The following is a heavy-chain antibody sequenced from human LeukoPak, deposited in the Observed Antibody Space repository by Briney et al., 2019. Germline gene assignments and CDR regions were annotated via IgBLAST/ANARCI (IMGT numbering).Heavy chain of an antibody. CDR2: ISSSGSTI. V-gene: IGHV3-48*03. CDR1: GFTYSRYE. CDR3: ARDRGSVRGYYYGMDV. Sequence: GGSVRLSCAASGFTYSRYEMNWLRQAPGKGLAWVSYISSSGSTIYYADSVKGRFNISRDNAKTSLYLQMNSLRAEDTAVYYCARDRGSVRGYYYGMDVWGQGTTVTVSS. J-gene: IGHJ6*02.